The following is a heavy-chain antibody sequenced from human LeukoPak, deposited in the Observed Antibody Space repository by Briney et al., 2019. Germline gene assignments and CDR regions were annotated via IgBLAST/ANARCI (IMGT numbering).Heavy chain of an antibody. V-gene: IGHV3-23*01. Sequence: GGSLRLSCAASGFTFSSYAMSWVRQAPGKGLEWVSAISGSGGSTYYADSVKGRFTISRDNSKNTLYLQMNSLRAEDTAVYYCAKGSQILVIPLRGKAYFDYWGQGTLVTVSS. D-gene: IGHD3-9*01. J-gene: IGHJ4*02. CDR2: ISGSGGST. CDR3: AKGSQILVIPLRGKAYFDY. CDR1: GFTFSSYA.